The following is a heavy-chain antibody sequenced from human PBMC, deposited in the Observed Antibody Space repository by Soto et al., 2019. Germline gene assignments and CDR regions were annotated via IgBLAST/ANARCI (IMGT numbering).Heavy chain of an antibody. CDR1: GGSFSGYY. D-gene: IGHD2-2*01. V-gene: IGHV4-34*01. CDR2: INHSGST. CDR3: AVVVPVERGHWFDP. J-gene: IGHJ5*02. Sequence: SETLSLTCAVYGGSFSGYYWSWIRQPPGKGLEWIGEINHSGSTNYNPSLKSRVTISVDTSKNQFSLKLSSVTAADTAVYYCAVVVPVERGHWFDPWGQGTLVTVSS.